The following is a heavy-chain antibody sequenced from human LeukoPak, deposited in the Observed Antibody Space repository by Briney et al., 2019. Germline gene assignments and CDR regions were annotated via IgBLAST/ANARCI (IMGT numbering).Heavy chain of an antibody. CDR3: ARSSSITMIGYYYYYMDV. D-gene: IGHD3-22*01. CDR1: GGSISSYY. CDR2: IYYSGST. V-gene: IGHV4-59*01. Sequence: PSETLSLTCTVSGGSISSYYWSWIRQPPGKGLEWIGYIYYSGSTNYNPSLKSRVTISVDTFKNQFSLKLSSVTAADTAVYYCARSSSITMIGYYYYYMDVWGKGTTVTISS. J-gene: IGHJ6*03.